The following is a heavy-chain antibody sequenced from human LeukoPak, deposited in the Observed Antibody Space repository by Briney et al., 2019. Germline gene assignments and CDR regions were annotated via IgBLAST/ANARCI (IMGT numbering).Heavy chain of an antibody. V-gene: IGHV4-59*01. CDR1: GGSISSYY. CDR2: IYYSGST. D-gene: IGHD2-2*01. CDR3: ARDMPFDY. J-gene: IGHJ4*02. Sequence: PSETLSLTCAVYGGSISSYYWSWIRQPPGKGLEWIGYIYYSGSTNYNPSLKSRVTISVDTSKNQFSLKLSSVTAADTAVYYCARDMPFDYWGQGTLVTVSS.